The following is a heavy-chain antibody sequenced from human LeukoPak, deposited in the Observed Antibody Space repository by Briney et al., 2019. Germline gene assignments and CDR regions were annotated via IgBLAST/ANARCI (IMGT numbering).Heavy chain of an antibody. J-gene: IGHJ1*01. CDR1: GFTFSDHY. CDR2: SRNKGSSYTT. CDR3: ARDSGH. D-gene: IGHD3-10*01. Sequence: PGGSLRLSCAASGFTFSDHYMDWVRQAPGKGLQWVGRSRNKGSSYTTEYAASVEGRFTISRDDSKKSMYLQMNSLKTEDTAVYYCARDSGHWGQGTLVTVSS. V-gene: IGHV3-72*01.